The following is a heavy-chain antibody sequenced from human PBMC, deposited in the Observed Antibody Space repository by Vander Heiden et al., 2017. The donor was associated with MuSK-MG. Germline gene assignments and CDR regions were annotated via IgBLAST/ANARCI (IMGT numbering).Heavy chain of an antibody. D-gene: IGHD2-2*01. Sequence: QVQLRESCPGLAKPSQTLSLPCTVFSDSITRGFYFWTCIRQHPGKGLEWIGYIHHSGSTYYNLSLKSRLTISVDTSKNQLSLRLSSVTAADTAVYFCARATEYQYVPFCGQGTPVTVSS. CDR3: ARATEYQYVPF. V-gene: IGHV4-31*03. CDR1: SDSITRGFYF. CDR2: IHHSGST. J-gene: IGHJ1*01.